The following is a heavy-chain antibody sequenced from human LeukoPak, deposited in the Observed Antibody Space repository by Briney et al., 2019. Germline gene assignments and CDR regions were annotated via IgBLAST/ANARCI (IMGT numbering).Heavy chain of an antibody. CDR1: GYTFTSYY. V-gene: IGHV1-46*01. J-gene: IGHJ5*02. Sequence: ASVKVSCKASGYTFTSYYMHWVRQAPGQGLEWMGIINPSGGSTSYAQKFQGRVTMTRDTSTSTVYMELSSLRSEDTAVYYCARDGPLYSSSWYGGWFDPWGQGTLVTVSS. CDR3: ARDGPLYSSSWYGGWFDP. D-gene: IGHD6-13*01. CDR2: INPSGGST.